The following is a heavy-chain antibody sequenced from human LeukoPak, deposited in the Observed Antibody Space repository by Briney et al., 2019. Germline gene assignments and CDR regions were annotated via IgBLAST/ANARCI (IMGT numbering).Heavy chain of an antibody. CDR3: AKWSPRGVWAPYYFDY. Sequence: GGSLRLSCAASGFTFSSYAMSWVRQAPGKGLEWVSAISGSGGSTYYADSVKGRFTISRDNSKNTLYLQMNSLRAEDTAVYYWAKWSPRGVWAPYYFDYWGQGTLVTVSS. J-gene: IGHJ4*02. CDR1: GFTFSSYA. D-gene: IGHD3-10*01. V-gene: IGHV3-23*01. CDR2: ISGSGGST.